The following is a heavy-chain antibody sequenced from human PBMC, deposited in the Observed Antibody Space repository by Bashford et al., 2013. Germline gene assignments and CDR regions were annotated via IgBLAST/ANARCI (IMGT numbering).Heavy chain of an antibody. CDR3: ARLVCSSTSCPRGYYYYYGMDV. CDR1: GYTFTGYH. Sequence: VASVKVSCKASGYTFTGYHMYWVRQAPGQGLEWMGWINPKSGGTNYAQKFQGRVTMTRDTSISTAYMDLSSLRSDDTAVYYCARLVCSSTSCPRGYYYYYGMDVWGQGDHGSPVSS. D-gene: IGHD2-2*01. V-gene: IGHV1-2*02. J-gene: IGHJ6*01. CDR2: INPKSGGT.